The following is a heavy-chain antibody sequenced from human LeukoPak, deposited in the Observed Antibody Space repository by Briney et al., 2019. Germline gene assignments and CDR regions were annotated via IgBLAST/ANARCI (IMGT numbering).Heavy chain of an antibody. CDR2: ISSSSSYI. CDR1: GFTFNTYN. V-gene: IGHV3-21*01. CDR3: ARADGWLVRGWFDP. Sequence: TGGSLRLSCAASGFTFNTYNMNWVRQAPGKELEWVSSISSSSSYIYYADSVKGRFTISRDNAKNSLYLQMNSRRAEDTAVYYCARADGWLVRGWFDPWGQGTLVTVSS. D-gene: IGHD6-19*01. J-gene: IGHJ5*02.